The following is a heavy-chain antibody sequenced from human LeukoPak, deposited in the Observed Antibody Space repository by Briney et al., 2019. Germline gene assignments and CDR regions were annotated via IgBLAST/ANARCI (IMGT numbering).Heavy chain of an antibody. CDR1: GYTFTSYG. V-gene: IGHV1-18*01. Sequence: ASVKVSCKASGYTFTSYGISWVRQAPGQGLEWMGWISAYNGNTNYAQKLQGRVTMTTDTSTSTAYMELRSPRSDDTAVYYCARDLDPGGSGDYFDYWGQGTLVTVSS. CDR3: ARDLDPGGSGDYFDY. J-gene: IGHJ4*02. CDR2: ISAYNGNT. D-gene: IGHD3-10*01.